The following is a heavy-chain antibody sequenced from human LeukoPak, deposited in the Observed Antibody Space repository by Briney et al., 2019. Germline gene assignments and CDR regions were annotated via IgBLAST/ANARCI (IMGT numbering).Heavy chain of an antibody. CDR2: INHSGST. CDR1: GGSFSGYY. D-gene: IGHD1-26*01. J-gene: IGHJ4*02. CDR3: AVSSGSYGVSDY. Sequence: SETLSLTCAVYGGSFSGYYWSWIRQPPGKGLEWIGEINHSGSTNCNPSLKSRVTISVDTSKNQFSLKLSSVTAADTAVYYCAVSSGSYGVSDYWGQGALVTVSS. V-gene: IGHV4-34*01.